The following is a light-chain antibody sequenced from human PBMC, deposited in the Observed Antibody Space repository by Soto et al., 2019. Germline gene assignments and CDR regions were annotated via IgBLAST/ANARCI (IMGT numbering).Light chain of an antibody. V-gene: IGKV3-11*01. CDR3: QQRSSWPLT. CDR2: DTS. Sequence: EIVLTQSPATLSLSPGERATLSCRASQSLSRYFAWYQQKPGQPPRLLIYDTSNRATGVPARFSGSGSGTDFTLTISSLEPEDFAVYYCQQRSSWPLTFGQGTKVDIK. J-gene: IGKJ1*01. CDR1: QSLSRY.